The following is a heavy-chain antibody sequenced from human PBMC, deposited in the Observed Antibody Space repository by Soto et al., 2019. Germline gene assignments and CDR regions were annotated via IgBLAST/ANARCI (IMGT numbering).Heavy chain of an antibody. D-gene: IGHD3-10*01. Sequence: QVQLVQSGAEVKKPGSSVKVSCKASGGTFSSYAISWVRQAPGQGLEWMGGIITIFGTANYEQKFQGRVTITADESTSTASMGLCSLRSEDTAVYYCAMPHGSGKALTDYYYYYGMDVWGQGTMVTVSS. CDR3: AMPHGSGKALTDYYYYYGMDV. J-gene: IGHJ6*02. CDR2: IITIFGTA. CDR1: GGTFSSYA. V-gene: IGHV1-69*01.